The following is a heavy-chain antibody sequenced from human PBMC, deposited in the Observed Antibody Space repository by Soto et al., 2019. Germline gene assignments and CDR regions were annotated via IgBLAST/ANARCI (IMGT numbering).Heavy chain of an antibody. Sequence: GGSLRISCRGSGYRFTSYWITWVRQMPGKGLEWMGRIDPSDSYTNYSPSFQGHVTISADKSISTAYLQWSSLKASDTAMYYCARHQDYSWFDPWGQGTLVTVSS. CDR1: GYRFTSYW. D-gene: IGHD2-2*01. CDR3: ARHQDYSWFDP. CDR2: IDPSDSYT. J-gene: IGHJ5*02. V-gene: IGHV5-10-1*01.